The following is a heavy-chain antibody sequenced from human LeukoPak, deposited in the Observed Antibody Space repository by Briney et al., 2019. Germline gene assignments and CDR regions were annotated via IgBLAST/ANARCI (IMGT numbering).Heavy chain of an antibody. CDR2: ISSSSSTI. Sequence: GGSLRLSCAASGFTFSNYWMIWVRQAPGKGLGWVSYISSSSSTIYYADSVKGRFTISRDNAKNSLYLQMNSLRAEDTAVYYCARASRYYGLDVWGQGTTVTVFS. CDR1: GFTFSNYW. CDR3: ARASRYYGLDV. J-gene: IGHJ6*02. V-gene: IGHV3-48*04. D-gene: IGHD5/OR15-5a*01.